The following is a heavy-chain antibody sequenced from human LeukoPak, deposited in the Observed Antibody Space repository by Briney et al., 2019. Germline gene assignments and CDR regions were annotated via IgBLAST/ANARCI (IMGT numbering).Heavy chain of an antibody. D-gene: IGHD3-3*01. CDR1: GFTFSSYG. V-gene: IGHV3-30*03. J-gene: IGHJ6*02. Sequence: GGSLRLSCAASGFTFSSYGMHWVRQAPGKGLEWVAVISYDGSNKYYADSVKGRFTISRDNSKNTLYLQMNSLRAEDTAVYYCARDTNLGVAYYYGMDVWGQGTTVTVSS. CDR2: ISYDGSNK. CDR3: ARDTNLGVAYYYGMDV.